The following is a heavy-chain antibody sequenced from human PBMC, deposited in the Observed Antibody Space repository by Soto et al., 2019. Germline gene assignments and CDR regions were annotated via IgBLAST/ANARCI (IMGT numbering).Heavy chain of an antibody. CDR1: GYTLTGYY. Sequence: GASVKVSCKASGYTLTGYYMHWVRQAPGQGLEWMGWINPNSGGTNYAQKFQGWVTMTRDTSISTAYMELSRLRSDDTAVYYCARDPAFGNYVGWFDPWGQGTLVTVSS. D-gene: IGHD4-4*01. J-gene: IGHJ5*02. CDR3: ARDPAFGNYVGWFDP. CDR2: INPNSGGT. V-gene: IGHV1-2*04.